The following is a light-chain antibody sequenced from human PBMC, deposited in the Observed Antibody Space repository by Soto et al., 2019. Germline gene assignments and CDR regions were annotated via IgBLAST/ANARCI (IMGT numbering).Light chain of an antibody. CDR2: EVS. J-gene: IGLJ2*01. CDR1: SSDIGAYKF. Sequence: QSALTQPPSASGSPGQSVAISCTGTSSDIGAYKFVSWYQQHPGKAPKLIIYEVSIRPSGVPDRVSGSKSGNTASLTVSGLLAEDEADYYCSLYAGSNNVVFGGGTKVTVL. V-gene: IGLV2-8*01. CDR3: SLYAGSNNVV.